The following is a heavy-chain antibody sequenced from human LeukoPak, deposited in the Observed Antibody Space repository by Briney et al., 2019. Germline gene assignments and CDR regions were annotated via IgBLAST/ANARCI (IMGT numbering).Heavy chain of an antibody. CDR1: GFTFSDYY. V-gene: IGHV3-11*04. Sequence: PGGSLRLSCAASGFTFSDYYMSWIRQAPGKGLEWVSYISSSGSTIYYADSVKGRFTISRDNAKNSLYLQMNSLRAEDTAVYYCARDYSSGWYGYYYYGMDVWGQGTTVTVSS. CDR3: ARDYSSGWYGYYYYGMDV. D-gene: IGHD6-19*01. CDR2: ISSSGSTI. J-gene: IGHJ6*02.